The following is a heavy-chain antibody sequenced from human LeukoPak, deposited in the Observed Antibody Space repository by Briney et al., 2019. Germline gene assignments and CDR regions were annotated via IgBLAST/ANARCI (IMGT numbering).Heavy chain of an antibody. CDR2: IFYNGST. CDR1: GGSISSYF. Sequence: SETLSLTCTVSGGSISSYFWSWIRQPPGKGLEWIGYIFYNGSTNYNPSLKSRVTISVDTSKNQFSLNLTSVTAADTAVYYCARFTPQGYGWGGYNRFDPWGQGTLVTVSS. V-gene: IGHV4-59*01. J-gene: IGHJ5*02. CDR3: ARFTPQGYGWGGYNRFDP. D-gene: IGHD3-16*01.